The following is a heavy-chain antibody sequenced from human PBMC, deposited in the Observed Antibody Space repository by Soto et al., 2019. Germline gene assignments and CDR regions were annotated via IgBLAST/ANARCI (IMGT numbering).Heavy chain of an antibody. Sequence: QVQLVESGGGVVQPGRSLRLSCAASGFTFSSYGMHWVRQAPGKGLEWVAVIWHDGSNKYYADSVKGRFTISRDNSKNTQYQQMNSLGDEDTAVYYCAKDREYSSNWLDYWGQGTLVTVSS. J-gene: IGHJ4*02. CDR3: AKDREYSSNWLDY. D-gene: IGHD6-13*01. CDR1: GFTFSSYG. V-gene: IGHV3-33*06. CDR2: IWHDGSNK.